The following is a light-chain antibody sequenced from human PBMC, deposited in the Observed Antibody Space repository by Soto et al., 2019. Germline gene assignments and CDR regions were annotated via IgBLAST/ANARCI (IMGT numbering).Light chain of an antibody. CDR1: QSVSSN. Sequence: EIVMTQSPAPLSVSPGERATLSCRASQSVSSNLAWYQQKPGQAPRLLIYGASTRATGIPASFIGNGSGTEFTLTASSLQPEDVAVYYCQQYNNWPFTLGPGTKVDIK. CDR2: GAS. J-gene: IGKJ3*01. CDR3: QQYNNWPFT. V-gene: IGKV3-15*01.